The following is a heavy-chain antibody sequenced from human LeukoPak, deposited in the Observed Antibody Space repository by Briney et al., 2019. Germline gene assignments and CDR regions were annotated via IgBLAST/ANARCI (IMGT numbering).Heavy chain of an antibody. CDR2: IKQDGSEK. V-gene: IGHV3-7*01. D-gene: IGHD3-10*01. CDR3: ARDIGPLRGAFDI. Sequence: GGTLRLSCAASGFTFNSYGMSWVRQAPGKGLERVANIKQDGSEKYYVDSVKGRFTISRDNAKNSLYLQMNSLRAEDTAVYYCARDIGPLRGAFDIWGQGTMVTVSS. CDR1: GFTFNSYG. J-gene: IGHJ3*02.